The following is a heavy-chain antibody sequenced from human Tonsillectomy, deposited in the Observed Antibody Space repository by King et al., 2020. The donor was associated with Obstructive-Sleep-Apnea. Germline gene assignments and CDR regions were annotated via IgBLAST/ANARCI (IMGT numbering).Heavy chain of an antibody. Sequence: VQLVESGGGLIQPGGSLRLSCAASGFIFSSYSMNWVRQAPGKGLVWVSYISSSSSVIYHADSVKGRFTISRDNARNSLYLQMNSLRVEDTAVYFCARVERGGNGMDVWGQGTTVTVSS. V-gene: IGHV3-48*04. CDR3: ARVERGGNGMDV. CDR1: GFIFSSYS. J-gene: IGHJ6*02. D-gene: IGHD3-16*01. CDR2: ISSSSSVI.